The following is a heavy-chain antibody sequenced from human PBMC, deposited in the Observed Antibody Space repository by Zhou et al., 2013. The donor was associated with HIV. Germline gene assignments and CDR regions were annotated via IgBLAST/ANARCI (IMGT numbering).Heavy chain of an antibody. J-gene: IGHJ4*02. CDR3: ATYGPGYNWMYK. CDR1: GYTLTGYY. V-gene: IGHV1-2*02. D-gene: IGHD1-20*01. Sequence: QIHLVQSGPEVKKPGASVKVSCKASGYTLTGYYMHWVRQAPGQGLEWMGWMAPNSDVTKYTPKLQGRVTMTRDTSISTAYMELNSLTSDDTAVYYCATYGPGYNWMYKWGQGTLVTVSS. CDR2: MAPNSDVT.